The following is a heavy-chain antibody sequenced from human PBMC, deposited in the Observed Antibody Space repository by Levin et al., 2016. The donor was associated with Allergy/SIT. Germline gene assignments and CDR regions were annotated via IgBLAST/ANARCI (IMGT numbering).Heavy chain of an antibody. CDR2: INSDGSST. V-gene: IGHV3-74*01. CDR3: ARVGYIVGAIAPFDY. J-gene: IGHJ4*02. Sequence: WIRQPPGKGLVWVSRINSDGSSTSYADSVKGRFTISRDNAKNTLYLQMNSLRAEDTAVYYCARVGYIVGAIAPFDYWGQGTLVTVSS. D-gene: IGHD1-26*01.